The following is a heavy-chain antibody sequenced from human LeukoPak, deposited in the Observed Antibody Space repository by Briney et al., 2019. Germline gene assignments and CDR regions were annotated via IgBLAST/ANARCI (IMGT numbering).Heavy chain of an antibody. CDR2: IRYDGSNK. V-gene: IGHV3-30*02. J-gene: IGHJ4*02. Sequence: PGGSLRLSCAASGFTFSSYGMHWVRQAPGKGLEWVAFIRYDGSNKYYADSVKGRFTISRDNSKNTLYLQMNSLRAEDTAVHYCAKDLTLSQPSWGQGTLVTVSS. D-gene: IGHD2-15*01. CDR3: AKDLTLSQPS. CDR1: GFTFSSYG.